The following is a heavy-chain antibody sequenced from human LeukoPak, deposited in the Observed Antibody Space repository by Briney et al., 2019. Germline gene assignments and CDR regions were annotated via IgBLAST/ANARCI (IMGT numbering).Heavy chain of an antibody. CDR3: ARRKGYVPDYYFDY. V-gene: IGHV1-18*01. J-gene: IGHJ4*02. CDR1: GYTFTSYG. Sequence: ASVKVSCKASGYTFTSYGISWVRQAPGQGLEWMRWISAYNGNTNYAQKLQGRVTMTTDTSTSTAYKGLRSLRSDDTAVYYCARRKGYVPDYYFDYWGQGTLVTVSS. D-gene: IGHD3-10*02. CDR2: ISAYNGNT.